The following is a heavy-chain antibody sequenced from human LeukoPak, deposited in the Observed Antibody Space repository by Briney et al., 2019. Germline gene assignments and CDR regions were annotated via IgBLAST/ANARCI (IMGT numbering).Heavy chain of an antibody. J-gene: IGHJ4*02. CDR1: GASVSSYY. CDR3: ARGHPTPTLFDY. V-gene: IGHV4-59*02. CDR2: IYFSGST. Sequence: SETLSLTCTVSGASVSSYYWSWIRQPPGKELEWIGYIYFSGSTNYTPSLKSRVTISVDTSKNQFSLKLSSVTAADTAVYYCARGHPTPTLFDYWGQGTLVTVSS.